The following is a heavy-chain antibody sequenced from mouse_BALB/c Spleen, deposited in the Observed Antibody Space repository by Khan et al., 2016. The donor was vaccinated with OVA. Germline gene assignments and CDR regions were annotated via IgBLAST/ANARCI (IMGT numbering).Heavy chain of an antibody. D-gene: IGHD1-2*01. Sequence: QVQLKQSGAELARPGASVKLSCKASGYTFTDYYINWVKQRTGQGLEWIGEISPGSGATYSNERFKGKATLTADTSSSTSYMQLSRLTAEASAVYVCARRNYFGYTFAYWGQGTLVTVSA. V-gene: IGHV1-77*01. CDR2: ISPGSGAT. J-gene: IGHJ3*01. CDR3: ARRNYFGYTFAY. CDR1: GYTFTDYY.